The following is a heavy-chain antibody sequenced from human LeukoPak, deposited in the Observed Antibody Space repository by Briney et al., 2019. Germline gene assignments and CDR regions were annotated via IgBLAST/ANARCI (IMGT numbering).Heavy chain of an antibody. V-gene: IGHV3-53*01. CDR1: GFIVSDNY. J-gene: IGHJ4*02. D-gene: IGHD3-10*01. CDR3: AGRWFGELLLDY. Sequence: GGSLRLSCVASGFIVSDNYMSWVRQAPGKGLEWVSVIYDTGSTYYADSVKGRFTISRDNAKNSLYLQMNSLRAEDTAVYYCAGRWFGELLLDYWGQGTLVTVSS. CDR2: IYDTGST.